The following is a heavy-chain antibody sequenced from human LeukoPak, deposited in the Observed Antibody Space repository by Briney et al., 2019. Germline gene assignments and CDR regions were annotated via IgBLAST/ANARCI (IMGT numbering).Heavy chain of an antibody. J-gene: IGHJ4*02. CDR2: INRLGST. V-gene: IGHV4-34*01. CDR3: ASPATGNKDGFDY. CDR1: GGSSSGHY. D-gene: IGHD6-13*01. Sequence: SETLSLTCGVYGGSSSGHYWTWIRQPPGKGLEWIGEINRLGSTDYNPSLKSRVTISVDTSKNHFSLKLRSVTAADTAVYYCASPATGNKDGFDYWGRGTLVTVSS.